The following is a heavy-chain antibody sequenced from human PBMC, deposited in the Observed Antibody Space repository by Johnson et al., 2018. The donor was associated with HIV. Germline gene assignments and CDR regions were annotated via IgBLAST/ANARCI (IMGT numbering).Heavy chain of an antibody. CDR2: ISYDGPNK. CDR1: GFTFNTYA. V-gene: IGHV3-30-3*01. Sequence: QVQVVESGGGVVQPGRSLRLSCAASGFTFNTYAMNWVRQAPGKGLEWVALISYDGPNKYYADSGKGRFTISRDNSNNTLYLEMNSLRTEDTALYYCARQTLRAFDIWGQGAMVTVSS. CDR3: ARQTLRAFDI. J-gene: IGHJ3*02.